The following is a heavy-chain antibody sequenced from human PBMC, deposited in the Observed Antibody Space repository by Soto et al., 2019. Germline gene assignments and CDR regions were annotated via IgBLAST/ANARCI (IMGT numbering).Heavy chain of an antibody. CDR2: ISTYNGNT. CDR3: ARGFRVAATRWWFDP. D-gene: IGHD2-15*01. Sequence: QVQLVQSGAEVKKPGASVKVSCKASGYTFTSYDISWVRQAPGQWLEWMGWISTYNGNTNYAQKLQVRVTMTTDTSTSTAYMELRSLRSYDTAVYYCARGFRVAATRWWFDPWGQGTLVTVSS. V-gene: IGHV1-18*01. J-gene: IGHJ5*02. CDR1: GYTFTSYD.